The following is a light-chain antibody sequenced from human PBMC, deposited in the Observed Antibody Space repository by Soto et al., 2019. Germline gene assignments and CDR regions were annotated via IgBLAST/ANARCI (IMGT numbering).Light chain of an antibody. CDR1: QGISSY. CDR3: QQDYSYPRT. V-gene: IGKV1-8*01. Sequence: AIRMTQSPSSFSASTGDRVTITCRASQGISSYLAWYQQKPGKAPKLLIYAASTLQSGVPSRFSGSGSGTDFTLTISCLQSEDFATYYCQQDYSYPRTFCQGTKVEIK. J-gene: IGKJ1*01. CDR2: AAS.